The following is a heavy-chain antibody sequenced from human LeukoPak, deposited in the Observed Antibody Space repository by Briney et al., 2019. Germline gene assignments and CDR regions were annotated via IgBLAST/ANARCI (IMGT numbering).Heavy chain of an antibody. J-gene: IGHJ4*02. CDR1: GGTFSSYA. CDR3: ARLGSDSSGYYGIHVDY. Sequence: ASVKVSCKASGGTFSSYAISWVRQAPGQGLEWMGGIIPIFGTANYAQKFQGRVTITADESTSTAYMELSSLRSEDTAVYYCARLGSDSSGYYGIHVDYWGQGILVTVSS. V-gene: IGHV1-69*01. CDR2: IIPIFGTA. D-gene: IGHD3-22*01.